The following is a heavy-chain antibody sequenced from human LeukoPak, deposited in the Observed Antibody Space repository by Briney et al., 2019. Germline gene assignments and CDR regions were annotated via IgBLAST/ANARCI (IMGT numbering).Heavy chain of an antibody. CDR1: GGSISSYY. D-gene: IGHD2-2*01. J-gene: IGHJ5*02. V-gene: IGHV4-4*07. Sequence: SETLSLTCTVSGGSISSYYWSWIQQPAGKGLEWIRRIYTGGSTNYNPSLKSRVTVSVDTSKNQFSLKLSSVTAADTAVYYCARVVPAAIGWFDPWGQGTLVTVSS. CDR2: IYTGGST. CDR3: ARVVPAAIGWFDP.